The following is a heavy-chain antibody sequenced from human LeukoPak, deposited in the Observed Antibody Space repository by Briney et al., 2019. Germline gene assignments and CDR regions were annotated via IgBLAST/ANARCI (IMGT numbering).Heavy chain of an antibody. Sequence: ASVKVSCKSSGYTFASYGIIWVRQAPGQGLEWMGWISVYNGNTNYAQKLQGRVTMTTDTSTSTAYMELRSLRSDDTAVYYCAREIQSRAVYWGQGTLVTVSS. J-gene: IGHJ4*02. CDR3: AREIQSRAVY. CDR2: ISVYNGNT. V-gene: IGHV1-18*01. CDR1: GYTFASYG.